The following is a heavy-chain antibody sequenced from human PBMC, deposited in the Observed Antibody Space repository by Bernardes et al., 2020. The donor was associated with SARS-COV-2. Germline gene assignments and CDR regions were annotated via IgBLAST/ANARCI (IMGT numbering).Heavy chain of an antibody. D-gene: IGHD5-12*01. V-gene: IGHV2-5*02. CDR1: GFSLSTSGVG. J-gene: IGHJ4*02. CDR3: AHSNSGYDPSGGGTFDY. CDR2: IYWDDEK. Sequence: SGPTLVKPTQTLTLTCTFSGFSLSTSGVGVGWIRQPPGKALNWLALIYWDDEKRYRPSLKSRLTITKDTSKNQVVLTMANMDPVDTATYYCAHSNSGYDPSGGGTFDYWGQGTLVAVSS.